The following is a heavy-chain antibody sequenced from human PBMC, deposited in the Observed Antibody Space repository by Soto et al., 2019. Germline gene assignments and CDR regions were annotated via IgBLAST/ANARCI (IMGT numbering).Heavy chain of an antibody. CDR2: IYYSGST. D-gene: IGHD2-2*01. CDR3: ARQGYCSSTSCSPDYYYYMDV. J-gene: IGHJ6*03. V-gene: IGHV4-39*01. Sequence: QLQLQESGPGLVKPSETLSLTCTVSGGSISSSSYYWGWIRQPPGKGLEWIGSIYYSGSTYYNPSHKRRVTISVDTSKNQFSLKLSSVTAADTAVYYCARQGYCSSTSCSPDYYYYMDVWGKGTTVTVSS. CDR1: GGSISSSSYY.